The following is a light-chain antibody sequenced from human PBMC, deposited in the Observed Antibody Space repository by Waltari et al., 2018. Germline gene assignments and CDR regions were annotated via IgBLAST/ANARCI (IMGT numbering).Light chain of an antibody. Sequence: QTVVTQEPSFSVSPGGTVTLNCCLSSAPVSTSYYPSWYQQTPAQSPRTLVPGTNTRSSGVPDRFSGSIVGNKAALTITGAQADDESDYYCVLYMGSGIWVFGGGTKLTVL. J-gene: IGLJ3*02. V-gene: IGLV8-61*01. CDR2: GTN. CDR1: SAPVSTSYY. CDR3: VLYMGSGIWV.